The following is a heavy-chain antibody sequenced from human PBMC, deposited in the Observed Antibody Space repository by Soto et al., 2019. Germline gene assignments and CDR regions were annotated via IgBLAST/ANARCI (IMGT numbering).Heavy chain of an antibody. D-gene: IGHD2-2*01. V-gene: IGHV1-8*01. CDR3: ARLGSTSWLNGMDV. Sequence: ASVKVSCKASGYTFTSYDINWVRQATGQGLEWMGWMNPNSGNTGCAQKFQGRVTMTRNTSISTAYMELSSLRSEDTAVYYCARLGSTSWLNGMDVWGQGTTVTVSS. CDR2: MNPNSGNT. J-gene: IGHJ6*02. CDR1: GYTFTSYD.